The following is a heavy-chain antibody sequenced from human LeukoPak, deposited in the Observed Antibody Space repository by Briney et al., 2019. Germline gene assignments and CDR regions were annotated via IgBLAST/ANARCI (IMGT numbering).Heavy chain of an antibody. CDR1: GFTLGNYW. CDR2: GDGDGSHS. Sequence: GGSLRLSCAASGFTLGNYWMHWVRQAPGKGLGWVSRGDGDGSHSTYADSVKGRFTISRDNAKNTLYLQMNRLTGEDTAVYYCAYSDHFDTWGQGTLVTVSS. J-gene: IGHJ4*02. D-gene: IGHD4-17*01. CDR3: AYSDHFDT. V-gene: IGHV3-74*03.